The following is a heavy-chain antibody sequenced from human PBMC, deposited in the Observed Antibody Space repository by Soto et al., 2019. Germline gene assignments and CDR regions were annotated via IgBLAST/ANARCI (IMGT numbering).Heavy chain of an antibody. CDR3: ARVPYSSSWYVGYYYYYGMDV. V-gene: IGHV4-61*01. J-gene: IGHJ6*02. Sequence: SETLSLTCTVSGGSVSSGSYYWSWIRQPPGKGLEWIGYIYYSGSTNYNPSLKSRVTISVDTSKNQFSLKLSSVTAADTAVYYCARVPYSSSWYVGYYYYYGMDVWGQGTTVTVSS. CDR2: IYYSGST. CDR1: GGSVSSGSYY. D-gene: IGHD6-13*01.